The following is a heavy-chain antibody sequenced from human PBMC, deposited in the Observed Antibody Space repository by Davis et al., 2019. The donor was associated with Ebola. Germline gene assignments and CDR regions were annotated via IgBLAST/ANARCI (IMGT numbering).Heavy chain of an antibody. CDR1: GCSITNYS. CDR2: IHYLGNT. CDR3: ASYPLYGGSHDAFDM. D-gene: IGHD4-23*01. V-gene: IGHV4-59*12. Sequence: MPSETLSLTCTVSGCSITNYSWSWVRQPPGKGLEWIGNIHYLGNTNYDPSLKSRVTISIDASKNLFSLKLTSVTAADTAVYYCASYPLYGGSHDAFDMWGQGTTVTVSS. J-gene: IGHJ3*02.